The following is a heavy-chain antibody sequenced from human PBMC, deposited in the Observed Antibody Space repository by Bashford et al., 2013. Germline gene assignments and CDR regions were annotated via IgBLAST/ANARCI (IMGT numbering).Heavy chain of an antibody. J-gene: IGHJ5*02. Sequence: VRQAPGKGLEWVSVISGSGDIILHYADSVKGRFTISRDNSKNTLYLQMNSLRAEDTAVYYCAKDSGSYYEVWFDPWGPGNPGHRLL. CDR3: AKDSGSYYEVWFDP. CDR2: ISGSGDIIL. D-gene: IGHD1-26*01. V-gene: IGHV3-23*01.